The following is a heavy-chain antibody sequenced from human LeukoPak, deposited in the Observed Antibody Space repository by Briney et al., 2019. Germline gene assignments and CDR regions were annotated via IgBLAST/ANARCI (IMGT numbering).Heavy chain of an antibody. CDR2: INPNSGGT. J-gene: IGHJ2*01. CDR3: ARDSDTVTNYWYFDL. V-gene: IGHV1-2*02. Sequence: GATVKISCKVSGYTFTGYYMHWVRQAPGQGLEWMGWINPNSGGTNYAQKFQGRVTMTRDTSISTAYMELSRLRSDDTAVYYCARDSDTVTNYWYFDLWGRGTLVTVSS. CDR1: GYTFTGYY. D-gene: IGHD4-11*01.